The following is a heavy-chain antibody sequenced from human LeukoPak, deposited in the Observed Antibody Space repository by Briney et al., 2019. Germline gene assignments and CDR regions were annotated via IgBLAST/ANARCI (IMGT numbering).Heavy chain of an antibody. Sequence: PGRSLRLSCAASGFTFSSYAIHWVRQAPGKGLEWVAVISYDGSNKYYADSVKGRFTISRDNSKNTLYLQMNSLRAEDTAVYYCARSTGYTVTTHDYWGQGTLVTVSS. CDR3: ARSTGYTVTTHDY. CDR1: GFTFSSYA. D-gene: IGHD4-17*01. J-gene: IGHJ4*02. V-gene: IGHV3-30-3*01. CDR2: ISYDGSNK.